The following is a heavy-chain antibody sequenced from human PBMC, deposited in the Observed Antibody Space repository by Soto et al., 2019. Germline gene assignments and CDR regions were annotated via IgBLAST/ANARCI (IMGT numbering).Heavy chain of an antibody. J-gene: IGHJ6*02. Sequence: GASVKVSCKASGYTFTSYAMHWVRQAPGQRLEWMGWINAGNGNTKYSQKFQGRVTITRDTSASTAYMELSSLRSEDTAVYYCAGGVSIFGVVTPYYYYGMDVWGQGTTVTVSS. CDR1: GYTFTSYA. CDR2: INAGNGNT. V-gene: IGHV1-3*01. D-gene: IGHD3-3*01. CDR3: AGGVSIFGVVTPYYYYGMDV.